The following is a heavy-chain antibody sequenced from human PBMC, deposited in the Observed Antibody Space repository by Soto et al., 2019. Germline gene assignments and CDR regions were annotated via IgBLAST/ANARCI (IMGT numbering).Heavy chain of an antibody. J-gene: IGHJ4*02. D-gene: IGHD2-2*01. CDR3: APEGPYCSSTSCYFDY. V-gene: IGHV3-30*03. CDR2: ISYDGSNK. Sequence: QVQLVESGGGVVQPGRSLRLSCAASGFTFSSYGMHWVRQAPGKGLEWVAVISYDGSNKYYADSVKGRFTISRDNSKNTLYLQMNSLRAEDTAVYYCAPEGPYCSSTSCYFDYWGQGTLVTVSS. CDR1: GFTFSSYG.